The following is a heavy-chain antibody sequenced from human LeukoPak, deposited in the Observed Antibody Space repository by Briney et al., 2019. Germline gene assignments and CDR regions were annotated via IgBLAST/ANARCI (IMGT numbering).Heavy chain of an antibody. CDR1: GYTFTSYG. V-gene: IGHV1-18*01. D-gene: IGHD6-13*01. CDR2: ISAYNGNT. Sequence: GASVKVSCKASGYTFTSYGISWVRQAPGQGLEWMGWISAYNGNTNYAQKLQGRVTMTTDTSTSTAYMELRSLRSDDTAVYYSARDGITSGWYPLDYWGQGTLVTVSS. J-gene: IGHJ4*02. CDR3: ARDGITSGWYPLDY.